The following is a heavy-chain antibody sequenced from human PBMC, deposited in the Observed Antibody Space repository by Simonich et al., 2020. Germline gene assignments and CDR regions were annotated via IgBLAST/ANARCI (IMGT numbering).Heavy chain of an antibody. Sequence: QVQLVQSGAEVKKPGASVKVSCKASGYTFTGYYMHWVRQAPGQGLEWIGWTNPNSCGTNYAQKFQGRVTMTRDTSISTAYMELSRLRSDDTAVYYCARGRIAAAGTYYYYYMDVWGKGTTVTVSS. CDR2: TNPNSCGT. CDR3: ARGRIAAAGTYYYYYMDV. V-gene: IGHV1-2*02. J-gene: IGHJ6*03. CDR1: GYTFTGYY. D-gene: IGHD6-13*01.